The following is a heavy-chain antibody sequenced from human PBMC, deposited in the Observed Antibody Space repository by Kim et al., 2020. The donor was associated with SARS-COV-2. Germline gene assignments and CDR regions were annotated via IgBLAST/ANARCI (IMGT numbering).Heavy chain of an antibody. V-gene: IGHV4-59*01. D-gene: IGHD2-15*01. J-gene: IGHJ2*01. CDR2: IYNSGRT. CDR3: ARDGGTCSGGSCYET. Sequence: SETLSLTCTVSGGSITTYYWNWIRQPPGKGLEWVGYIYNSGRTNYNPALKSRLTISVDTSKNQFSLKLSSVTAADTAVYYCARDGGTCSGGSCYETWGRG. CDR1: GGSITTYY.